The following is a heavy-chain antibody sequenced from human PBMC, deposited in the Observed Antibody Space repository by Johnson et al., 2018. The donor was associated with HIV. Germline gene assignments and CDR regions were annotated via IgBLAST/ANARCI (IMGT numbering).Heavy chain of an antibody. J-gene: IGHJ3*02. CDR3: ARETDYGPPNAFDI. CDR2: IPAGGRNL. CDR1: GFSFSSYD. D-gene: IGHD4-17*01. Sequence: QVQLVESGGGLVQPGGSLRLSCTASGFSFSSYDMHWVRQAPGKGLEWVSTIPAGGRNLYYGDSVKGRFTISRDTSKNTLYLQMNSLRAEDTAVYYCARETDYGPPNAFDIWGQGTMVTVSS. V-gene: IGHV3-30*14.